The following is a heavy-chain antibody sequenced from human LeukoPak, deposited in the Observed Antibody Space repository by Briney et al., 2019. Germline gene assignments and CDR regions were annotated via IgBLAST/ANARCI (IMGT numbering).Heavy chain of an antibody. CDR3: ARRFHPGVAQYYYYMDV. D-gene: IGHD3-16*01. J-gene: IGHJ6*03. V-gene: IGHV4-4*09. CDR2: IYSSGST. CDR1: GGSISSYY. Sequence: KTSETLSLTCTVSGGSISSYYWSWIRQPPGKGLEWIGYIYSSGSTNYNPSLKSRVTISVDTSKNQFSLKLSSVTAADTAVYYCARRFHPGVAQYYYYMDVWGKGTTVTVSS.